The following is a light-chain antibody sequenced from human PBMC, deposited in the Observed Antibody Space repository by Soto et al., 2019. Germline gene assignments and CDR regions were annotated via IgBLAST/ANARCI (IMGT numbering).Light chain of an antibody. Sequence: EIVLTQSPGTLSLSPGERATLSCRASQSLSSNYLAWYQQKPGQTPRLLIYGASSRATSIPDRFSGSGSGTDFTLTISRLEPEDFAVYYCQQYGSSPCTFGQGTKLEIK. CDR2: GAS. V-gene: IGKV3-20*01. CDR1: QSLSSNY. CDR3: QQYGSSPCT. J-gene: IGKJ2*02.